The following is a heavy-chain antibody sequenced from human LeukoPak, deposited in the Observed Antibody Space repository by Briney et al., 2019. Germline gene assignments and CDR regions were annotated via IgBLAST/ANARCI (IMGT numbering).Heavy chain of an antibody. CDR3: VRYSRSITPAY. J-gene: IGHJ4*02. CDR2: IRQDGTDK. D-gene: IGHD2-21*01. CDR1: GFTFSSYG. Sequence: QTGGSLRLSCAASGFTFSSYGMSWVRQAPGKGLEWVANIRQDGTDKQYVDSVKGRFTISRDNAKNSLFLQTDSLRAKDSAVYYCVRYSRSITPAYWGQGTLVTVSS. V-gene: IGHV3-7*01.